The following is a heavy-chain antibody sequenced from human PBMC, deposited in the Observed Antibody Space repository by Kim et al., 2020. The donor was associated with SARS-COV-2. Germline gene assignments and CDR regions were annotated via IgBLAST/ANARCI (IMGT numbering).Heavy chain of an antibody. CDR3: ARDLFPATIGLGSGSYWMGTEGFDP. D-gene: IGHD3-10*01. V-gene: IGHV1-3*01. CDR2: INAGNGNT. Sequence: ASVKVSCKASGYTFTSYAMHWVRQAPGQRLEWMGWINAGNGNTKYSQKFQGRVTITRDTSASTAYMELSSLRSEDTAVYYCARDLFPATIGLGSGSYWMGTEGFDPWGQGTLVTVSS. CDR1: GYTFTSYA. J-gene: IGHJ5*02.